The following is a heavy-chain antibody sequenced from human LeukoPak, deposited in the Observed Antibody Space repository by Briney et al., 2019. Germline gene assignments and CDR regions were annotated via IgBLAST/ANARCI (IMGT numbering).Heavy chain of an antibody. J-gene: IGHJ5*01. CDR1: GFTFSSYA. Sequence: GGSLRLSCAASGFTFSSYAMHWVRQSPGKGLEYVSPNCSNEVNTYYTNSVKGRFTISRHNSKNTMYLQMRSLRAEDMAVYYGAVLGDTEELDPWGQGTLVTVSS. D-gene: IGHD2/OR15-2a*01. CDR2: NCSNEVNT. V-gene: IGHV3-64*01. CDR3: AVLGDTEELDP.